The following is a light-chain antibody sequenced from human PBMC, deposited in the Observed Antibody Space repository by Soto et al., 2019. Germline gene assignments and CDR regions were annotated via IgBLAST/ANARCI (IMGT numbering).Light chain of an antibody. V-gene: IGLV2-23*02. Sequence: QAVVTQPASVSGSPGQSVTIPFTGTRSDVGSHNLVSWYQQHPGQDPKLMIYEVSKRPLGVSARFSASKSGNTASLTISGLQAEDEADYYCCSYGGSRAVFGGRTQLTVL. CDR3: CSYGGSRAV. J-gene: IGLJ7*01. CDR1: RSDVGSHNL. CDR2: EVS.